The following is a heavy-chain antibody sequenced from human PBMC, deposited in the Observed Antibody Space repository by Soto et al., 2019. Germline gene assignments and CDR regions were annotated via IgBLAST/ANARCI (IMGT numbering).Heavy chain of an antibody. CDR2: IYYSGST. CDR1: GGSISSYY. J-gene: IGHJ6*03. D-gene: IGHD6-13*01. V-gene: IGHV4-59*08. Sequence: SETLSLTCTVSGGSISSYYWSWIRQPPGKGLEWIGYIYYSGSTNYNPSLKSRVTISVDTSKNQFSLKLSSVTAADTAVYYCARVQGKAAPGDYYYRDVWGKGTTVTVSS. CDR3: ARVQGKAAPGDYYYRDV.